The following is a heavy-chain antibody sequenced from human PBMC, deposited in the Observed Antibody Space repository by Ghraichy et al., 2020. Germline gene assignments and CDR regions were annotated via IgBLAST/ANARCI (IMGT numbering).Heavy chain of an antibody. V-gene: IGHV3-33*01. D-gene: IGHD6-13*01. CDR1: GFTFSSYG. J-gene: IGHJ4*02. CDR3: ASDHKQQLVLPGDY. CDR2: IWYDGSNK. Sequence: GGSLRLSCAASGFTFSSYGMHWVRQAPGKGLEWVAVIWYDGSNKYYADSVKGRFTISRDNSKNTLYLQMNSLRAEDTAVYYCASDHKQQLVLPGDYWGQGTLVTVSS.